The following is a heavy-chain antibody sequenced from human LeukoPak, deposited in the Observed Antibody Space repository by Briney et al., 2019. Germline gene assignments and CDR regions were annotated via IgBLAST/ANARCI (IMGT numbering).Heavy chain of an antibody. V-gene: IGHV4-59*01. CDR3: ARELKQQLPRGVWYFDL. CDR1: GRSISSYY. CDR2: IYYSGRT. J-gene: IGHJ2*01. Sequence: SETLSLTCTVSGRSISSYYSSWIRQPPGKGLEWIGYIYYSGRTNYNPSLKSRVTISVDTSKNQFSLKLSSVTAADTAVYYCARELKQQLPRGVWYFDLWGRGTLVTVSS. D-gene: IGHD6-13*01.